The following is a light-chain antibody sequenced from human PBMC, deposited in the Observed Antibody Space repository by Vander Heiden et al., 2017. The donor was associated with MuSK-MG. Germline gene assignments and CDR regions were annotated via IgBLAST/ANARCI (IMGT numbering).Light chain of an antibody. Sequence: DIQMTQSPSSLSASVGDRVTITCQASQDISKFLNWYHQKPGKAPKLLYDDTTNLEAGVPSRFGGSGSGSDFTFTISSLQHEDIGKYYRQKCDYLQLTFGEGTKVEIK. J-gene: IGKJ4*01. CDR3: QKCDYLQLT. CDR2: DTT. CDR1: QDISKF. V-gene: IGKV1-33*01.